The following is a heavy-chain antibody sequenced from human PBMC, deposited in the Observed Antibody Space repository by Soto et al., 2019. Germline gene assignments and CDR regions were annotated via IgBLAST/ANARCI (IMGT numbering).Heavy chain of an antibody. D-gene: IGHD1-26*01. CDR2: TSYTGNT. J-gene: IGHJ5*02. CDR1: GGSFASHH. Sequence: SELLSLPFFVSGGSFASHHWRWIRQFPGQGLEWIAYTSYTGNTNYKPSLQSRVTISLDTSKSQLSLKLTSMTAADTAVYYCARDMHAGSTHYFDPWGQGTLVTVSS. V-gene: IGHV4-59*11. CDR3: ARDMHAGSTHYFDP.